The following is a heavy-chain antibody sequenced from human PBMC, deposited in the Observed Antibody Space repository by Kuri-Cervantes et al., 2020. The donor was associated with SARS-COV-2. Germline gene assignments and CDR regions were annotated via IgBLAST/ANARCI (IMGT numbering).Heavy chain of an antibody. Sequence: SETLSLTCTVSGYSISSGYYWGWIRQPPGKGLEWIGSIYHSGSTYYNPSLKSRVTMSVDTSKNQSSLKLSSVTAADTAVYYCARAGSYLDAFDIWGQGTMVTVSS. V-gene: IGHV4-38-2*02. CDR2: IYHSGST. D-gene: IGHD1-26*01. CDR1: GYSISSGYY. J-gene: IGHJ3*02. CDR3: ARAGSYLDAFDI.